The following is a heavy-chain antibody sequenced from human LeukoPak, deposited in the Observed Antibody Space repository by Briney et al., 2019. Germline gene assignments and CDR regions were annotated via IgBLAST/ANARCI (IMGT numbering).Heavy chain of an antibody. D-gene: IGHD6-13*01. V-gene: IGHV3-23*01. J-gene: IGHJ4*02. CDR1: GFTFSNYG. CDR2: ISGSGDST. Sequence: PGRSLRLSCAASGFTFSNYGMSWVRQAPGKGLEWVSSISGSGDSTYYADSVKGRFTISRDNSKNTLYLQMNSLRAEDTAVYYCAKTAGIAAAADFDYWGQGTLVTVSS. CDR3: AKTAGIAAAADFDY.